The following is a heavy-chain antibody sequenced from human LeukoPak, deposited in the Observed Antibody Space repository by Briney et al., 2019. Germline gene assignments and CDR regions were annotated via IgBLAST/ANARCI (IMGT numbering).Heavy chain of an antibody. J-gene: IGHJ6*03. CDR3: ARDYFLGSSSGYYYMDV. D-gene: IGHD6-6*01. Sequence: SETLSLTCTVSGGSISSSSYFWVWIRQPPGKGLEWIGTIYYSGSTYYTPSLRSRVPISVDTSKNNFSLRLSSVVAADTAVYYCARDYFLGSSSGYYYMDVWGKGTTVTVSS. CDR1: GGSISSSSYF. CDR2: IYYSGST. V-gene: IGHV4-39*07.